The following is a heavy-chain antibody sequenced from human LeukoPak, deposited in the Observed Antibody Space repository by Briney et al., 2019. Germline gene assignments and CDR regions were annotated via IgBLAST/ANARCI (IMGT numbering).Heavy chain of an antibody. J-gene: IGHJ4*02. D-gene: IGHD1-20*01. V-gene: IGHV3-33*01. CDR3: ARDRYPITPVMDY. CDR1: GFTFSSYG. Sequence: GGSLRLSCAASGFTFSSYGMHWVRQAPGKGLEWVAVIWYDGSNKYYADSVKGRFTISRDNSKNTLYLQMNSLRAGDTAVYYCARDRYPITPVMDYWGQGTLVTVSS. CDR2: IWYDGSNK.